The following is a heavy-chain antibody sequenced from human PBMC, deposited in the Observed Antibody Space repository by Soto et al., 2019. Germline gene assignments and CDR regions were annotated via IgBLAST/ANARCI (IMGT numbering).Heavy chain of an antibody. CDR2: IYFTGNT. V-gene: IGHV4-31*03. D-gene: IGHD3-16*01. CDR1: VCSINIGCDG. CDR3: VSGHEWGVLIAY. Sequence: SESXALACTRSVCSINIGCDGWDWVRLLPGRGLEWIGYIYFTGNTYYNPSLESRVTISLDTPQNQLSLELKSVSAADTDVYYCVSGHEWGVLIAYWGQGALVTVSS. J-gene: IGHJ4*02.